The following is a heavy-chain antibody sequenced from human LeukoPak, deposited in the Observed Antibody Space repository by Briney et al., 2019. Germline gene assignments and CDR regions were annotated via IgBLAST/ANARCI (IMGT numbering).Heavy chain of an antibody. D-gene: IGHD6-6*01. CDR2: IRYDGSNK. V-gene: IGHV3-30*02. CDR3: ARGGAARPDY. CDR1: GFTFSSYG. Sequence: GGSLRLSCAASGFTFSSYGMHWVRQAPGKGLEWVAFIRYDGSNKYYADSVKGRFTISRDNVKNSLYLQINSLRVEDTSVYYCARGGAARPDYWGQGTLVTVSS. J-gene: IGHJ4*02.